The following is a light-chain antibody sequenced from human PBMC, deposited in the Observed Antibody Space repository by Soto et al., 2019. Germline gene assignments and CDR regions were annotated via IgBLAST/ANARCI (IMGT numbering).Light chain of an antibody. CDR2: AIS. Sequence: EMVLTQSPATLSLSPGERATLSCRASQTVDTNYFAWYQQRPGQAPRLLIFAISPMPTAIPDRFSGSGSGTDFTLTITRLEPEDFAVYYCQRYGSTPLTFGQGTKLE. CDR1: QTVDTNY. V-gene: IGKV3-20*01. J-gene: IGKJ2*01. CDR3: QRYGSTPLT.